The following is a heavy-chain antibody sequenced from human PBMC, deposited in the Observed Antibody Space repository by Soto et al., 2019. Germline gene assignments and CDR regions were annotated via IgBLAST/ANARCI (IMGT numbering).Heavy chain of an antibody. CDR3: ARRERAVVVTATGV. J-gene: IGHJ3*01. Sequence: GASVKVSCKASGYTFTSYGISWVRQAPGQGLEWMGWISAYNGNTNYAQKLQGRVTMTTDTSTSTAYMERRSLRSDDTDVYYCARRERAVVVTATGVSGQGTMVTVAS. V-gene: IGHV1-18*01. CDR2: ISAYNGNT. D-gene: IGHD2-21*02. CDR1: GYTFTSYG.